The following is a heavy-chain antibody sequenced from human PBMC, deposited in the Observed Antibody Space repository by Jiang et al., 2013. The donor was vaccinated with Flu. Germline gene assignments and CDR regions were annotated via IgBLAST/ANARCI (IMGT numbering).Heavy chain of an antibody. CDR3: AREDNVYYYDSSGYPNWFDP. Sequence: QGLEWMGRIIPILGIANYAQKFQGRVTITADKSTSTAYMELSSLRSEDTAVYYCAREDNVYYYDSSGYPNWFDPWGQGTLVTVSS. V-gene: IGHV1-69*04. J-gene: IGHJ5*02. CDR2: IIPILGIA. D-gene: IGHD3-22*01.